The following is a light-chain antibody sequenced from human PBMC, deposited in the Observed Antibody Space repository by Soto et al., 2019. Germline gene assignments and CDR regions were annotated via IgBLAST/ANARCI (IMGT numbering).Light chain of an antibody. V-gene: IGKV3-20*01. CDR2: DAS. CDR1: QSVSSSY. J-gene: IGKJ1*01. CDR3: QEYGSSPWT. Sequence: EIVLTQSPGTLSLSPGERATLSCRASQSVSSSYLAWYQQKPGQAPRLLIYDASSSATGIPDRFSGSGSGTDFTLTISRLEPEDFAVYYCQEYGSSPWTFGQGTKVESK.